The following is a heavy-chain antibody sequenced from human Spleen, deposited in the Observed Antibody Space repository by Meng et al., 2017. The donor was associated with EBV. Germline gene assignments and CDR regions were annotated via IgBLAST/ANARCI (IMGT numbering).Heavy chain of an antibody. CDR2: VIRGGGT. Sequence: VQLQGPGPGLMKPTGTLSLMCTFAGDSISNNSGLCWFRQPPGRELEWIAGVIRGGGTTYYPSLKSRVTISIDESKNRFSLRLSSLTAADTAVYFCARTESLAVAGSLGYWGQGTLVTVSS. CDR3: ARTESLAVAGSLGY. J-gene: IGHJ4*02. D-gene: IGHD6-19*01. V-gene: IGHV4-4*01. CDR1: GDSISNNSG.